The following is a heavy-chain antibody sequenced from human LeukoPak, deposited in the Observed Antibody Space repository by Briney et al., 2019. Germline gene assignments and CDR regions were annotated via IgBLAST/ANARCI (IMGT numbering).Heavy chain of an antibody. Sequence: PSETLSLTCTVCGGSISSSSYYWGWIRQPPGKGLEWIGSIYYSGSTYYNPSLKSRVTISVDTFKNQFSLKLSSVTAADTAVYYCASSSSPLGYCSSTSCLPTLWGQGTLVTVSS. CDR2: IYYSGST. CDR1: GGSISSSSYY. J-gene: IGHJ4*02. V-gene: IGHV4-39*07. D-gene: IGHD2-2*01. CDR3: ASSSSPLGYCSSTSCLPTL.